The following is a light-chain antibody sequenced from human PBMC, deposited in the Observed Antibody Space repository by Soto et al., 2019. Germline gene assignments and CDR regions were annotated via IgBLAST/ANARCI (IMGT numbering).Light chain of an antibody. CDR2: DVS. Sequence: QSVLTQPASVSGSPGQSITISCTGTSSDVGDYNYVSWYQQHPGKAPKLMIFDVSNRPSGVSNRFSGSKSGNTASLTISGLPADDEADYYCSSYTSSSTRVFGTGTKLTVL. CDR3: SSYTSSSTRV. J-gene: IGLJ1*01. CDR1: SSDVGDYNY. V-gene: IGLV2-14*01.